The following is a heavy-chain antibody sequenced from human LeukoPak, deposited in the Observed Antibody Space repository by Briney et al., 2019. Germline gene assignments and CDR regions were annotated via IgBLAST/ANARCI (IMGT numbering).Heavy chain of an antibody. J-gene: IGHJ6*03. D-gene: IGHD6-13*01. CDR1: GFTFSSYG. Sequence: GGSLRLSCAASGFTFSSYGTHWVRQAPGKGLEWVAVIWYDGSNKYYADSVKGRFTISRDNSKNTLYLQMNSLRAEDTAVYYCAKTGYSSSWYWDYYYYMDVWGKGTTVTVSS. CDR2: IWYDGSNK. V-gene: IGHV3-33*06. CDR3: AKTGYSSSWYWDYYYYMDV.